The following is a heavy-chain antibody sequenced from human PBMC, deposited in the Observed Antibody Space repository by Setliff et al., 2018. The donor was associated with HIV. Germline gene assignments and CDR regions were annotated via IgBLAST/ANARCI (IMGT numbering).Heavy chain of an antibody. D-gene: IGHD2-2*01. J-gene: IGHJ4*02. CDR3: ARGFDYAQRPPLYYFDY. CDR1: GGSISSGYYY. Sequence: SETLSLTCTVSGGSISSGYYYWSWIRQHPGKGLEWIGYTYYSGNPFYNPSLRSRVTTSLDTSKNQFSLKLSSVTAADTAVYYCARGFDYAQRPPLYYFDYWGQGTLVTVSS. CDR2: TYYSGNP. V-gene: IGHV4-31*03.